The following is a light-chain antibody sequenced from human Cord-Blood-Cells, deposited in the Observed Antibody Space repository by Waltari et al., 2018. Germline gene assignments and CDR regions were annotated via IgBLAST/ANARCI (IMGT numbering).Light chain of an antibody. V-gene: IGLV3-1*01. CDR3: QAWDSSVV. J-gene: IGLJ2*01. CDR1: KLGAKY. Sequence: SYELPQPPSASVSPGQTARITCPGDKLGAKYACWYQQKPGQSPVLVIYQDSKRPSGIPERFSGSNSGNTATLTISGTQAMDEADYYCQAWDSSVVFGGGTKLTVL. CDR2: QDS.